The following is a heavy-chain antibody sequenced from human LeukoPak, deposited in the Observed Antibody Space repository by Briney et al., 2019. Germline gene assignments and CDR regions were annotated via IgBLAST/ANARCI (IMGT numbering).Heavy chain of an antibody. CDR3: ARDNALGYFDI. CDR1: GGSLSYAY. V-gene: IGHV4-59*01. Sequence: SETLSLTCAISGGSLSYAYWSWVRLPPAKGLEWIGYIDHTGRTSYNSALQSRVTMSVDTSENHFSLSLTSVTTADTAVYFCARDNALGYFDIWGQGTRVTVSS. D-gene: IGHD1-26*01. J-gene: IGHJ3*02. CDR2: IDHTGRT.